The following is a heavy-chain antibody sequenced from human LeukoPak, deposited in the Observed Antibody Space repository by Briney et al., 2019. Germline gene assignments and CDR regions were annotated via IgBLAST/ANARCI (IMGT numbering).Heavy chain of an antibody. CDR1: GFTFSSYA. CDR2: ISYDGSNK. Sequence: GGSLRLSCAASGFTFSSYATHWVRQAPGKGLEWVAVISYDGSNKYYADSVKGRFTISRDNSKNTLYLQMNSLRAEDTAVYYCAREEGLTVTIDYWGQGTLVTVSS. J-gene: IGHJ4*02. D-gene: IGHD4-17*01. CDR3: AREEGLTVTIDY. V-gene: IGHV3-30-3*01.